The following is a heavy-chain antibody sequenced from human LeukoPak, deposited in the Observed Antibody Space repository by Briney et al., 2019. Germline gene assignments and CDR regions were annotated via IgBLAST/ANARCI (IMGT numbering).Heavy chain of an antibody. CDR2: IWYDGSNK. CDR3: AKDRRYRDPSGKSPSQ. Sequence: GGSLRHSSAPSGFSFSNYGMHRVRQAPGKGLECVAVIWYDGSNKYYADSVKGRFTISRDNSKNTLYLQMNSLRAEDTAVYYCAKDRRYRDPSGKSPSQWGEGTLVTVSS. J-gene: IGHJ4*02. D-gene: IGHD4-23*01. CDR1: GFSFSNYG. V-gene: IGHV3-33*06.